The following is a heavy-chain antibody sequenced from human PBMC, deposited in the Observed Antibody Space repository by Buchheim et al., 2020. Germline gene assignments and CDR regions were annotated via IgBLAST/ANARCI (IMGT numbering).Heavy chain of an antibody. Sequence: EVQLVESGGGLVQPGRSLRLSCTASGFTFGDYAMSWFRQAPGKGLEWVGFIRSKAYGGTTEYAASVKGRFTISRDDSKSIPYLQMNSLKTEDTAVYYCTRDHCSGGSCYRVFYDYWGQGTL. CDR2: IRSKAYGGTT. CDR3: TRDHCSGGSCYRVFYDY. D-gene: IGHD2-15*01. V-gene: IGHV3-49*03. CDR1: GFTFGDYA. J-gene: IGHJ4*02.